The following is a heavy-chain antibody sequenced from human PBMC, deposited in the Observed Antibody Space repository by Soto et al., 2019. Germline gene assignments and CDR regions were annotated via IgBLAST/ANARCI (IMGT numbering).Heavy chain of an antibody. D-gene: IGHD6-19*01. J-gene: IGHJ6*02. CDR2: IIPIFGTA. V-gene: IGHV1-69*13. Sequence: PVKVSCKASRVAFSKFIVTWVRQAPGLGLEWVGGIIPIFGTANYAQKFQGRVTITADESTSTSYMEVNNLRSEDTAVYYCAKVRYSSPMGYYYGMDVWGQGTTVTVSS. CDR3: AKVRYSSPMGYYYGMDV. CDR1: RVAFSKFI.